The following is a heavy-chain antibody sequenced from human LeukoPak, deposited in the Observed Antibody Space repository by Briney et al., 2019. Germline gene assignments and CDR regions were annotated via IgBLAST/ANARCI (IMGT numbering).Heavy chain of an antibody. CDR3: ARRSYGDYELDY. CDR2: INWNGGST. J-gene: IGHJ4*02. Sequence: GGSLRLSCAASGFTFDNYGMSWVRQAPGKGLEWVSGINWNGGSTGYADSVKGRFTISRDNAKNSLYLQMNSLRAEDTALYYCARRSYGDYELDYWGQGTLVTVSS. CDR1: GFTFDNYG. D-gene: IGHD4-17*01. V-gene: IGHV3-20*04.